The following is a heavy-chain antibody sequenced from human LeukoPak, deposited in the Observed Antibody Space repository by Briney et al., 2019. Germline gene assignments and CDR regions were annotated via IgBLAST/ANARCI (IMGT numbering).Heavy chain of an antibody. V-gene: IGHV4-39*01. CDR3: ASTINSGYDLVGNWFDP. CDR2: IYYSGST. CDR1: GGSNSSSSYY. Sequence: PSETLSLTCTVSGGSNSSSSYYWGWIRQPPGKGLEWIGSIYYSGSTYYNPSLKSRVTISVDTSKNQFSLKLSSVTAADTAVYYCASTINSGYDLVGNWFDPWGQGTLVTVSS. J-gene: IGHJ5*02. D-gene: IGHD5-12*01.